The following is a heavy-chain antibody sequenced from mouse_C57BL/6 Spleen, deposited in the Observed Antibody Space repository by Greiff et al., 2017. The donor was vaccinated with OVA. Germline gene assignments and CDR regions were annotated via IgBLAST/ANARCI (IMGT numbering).Heavy chain of an antibody. J-gene: IGHJ4*01. CDR1: GYTFTSYA. Sequence: VKLQQSGPELVKPGASVKLSCKASGYTFTSYAITWVKQRPGQGLEWIGWIYPSDGSTKYNENFKGKATLSVDTSSSTAYMKLHSLTSEDSAVYICARRVGPAYAMDDWGQGTSVTVSA. D-gene: IGHD4-1*01. V-gene: IGHV1-85*01. CDR3: ARRVGPAYAMDD. CDR2: IYPSDGST.